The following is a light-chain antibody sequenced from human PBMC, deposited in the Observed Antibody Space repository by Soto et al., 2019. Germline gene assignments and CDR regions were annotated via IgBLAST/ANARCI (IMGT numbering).Light chain of an antibody. J-gene: IGKJ2*01. CDR3: QQSYSTPVYT. CDR1: QSISSY. Sequence: DIQMTQSPSSLSASVGDRVTITCRASQSISSYLNWYQQKPGKAPKLLIYAASSLQSGVPSRFSGSGSGTDFXXTISXLQPEDFATYYCQQSYSTPVYTFGQGTKLEIK. V-gene: IGKV1-39*01. CDR2: AAS.